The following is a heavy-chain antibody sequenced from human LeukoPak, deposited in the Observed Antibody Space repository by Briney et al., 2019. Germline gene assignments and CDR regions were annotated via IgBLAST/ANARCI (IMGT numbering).Heavy chain of an antibody. J-gene: IGHJ4*02. CDR2: INHSGST. D-gene: IGHD4-17*01. V-gene: IGHV4-34*01. Sequence: SETLSLTCAVYGGSFSGYYWSWIRQPPGKGLEWFGEINHSGSTNYNPSLKSRVTISVDTSKNQFSLKLRSVTAADTAVYYCARDGGYDRPGIDYWGQGTLVTVSS. CDR1: GGSFSGYY. CDR3: ARDGGYDRPGIDY.